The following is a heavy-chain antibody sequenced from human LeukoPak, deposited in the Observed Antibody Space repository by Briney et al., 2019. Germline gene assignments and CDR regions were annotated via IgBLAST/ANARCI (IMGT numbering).Heavy chain of an antibody. CDR2: IYYSGST. CDR1: GGSISSGGYY. CDR3: ASAYYDILTGYSYYFDY. D-gene: IGHD3-9*01. J-gene: IGHJ4*02. V-gene: IGHV4-31*03. Sequence: SEILSLTCTVSGGSISSGGYYWSWIRQHPGKGLEWIGYIYYSGSTYYNPSLKSRVTISVDTSKNQFSLKLSSVTAADTAVYYCASAYYDILTGYSYYFDYWGREPWSPSPQ.